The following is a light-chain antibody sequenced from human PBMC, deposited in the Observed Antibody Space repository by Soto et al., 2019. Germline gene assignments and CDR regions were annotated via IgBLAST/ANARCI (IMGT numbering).Light chain of an antibody. CDR3: AAWDDSLNGHVV. Sequence: QSVLTQPPSASGTPGQRVTISCSGSTSNIGSRTVNWYQQLPGTAPKLFISSDYQRPSGVPDRFSASKSVTSASLAISGLQSEDEAEYYCAAWDDSLNGHVVFGGGTKLTVL. V-gene: IGLV1-44*01. J-gene: IGLJ2*01. CDR2: SDY. CDR1: TSNIGSRT.